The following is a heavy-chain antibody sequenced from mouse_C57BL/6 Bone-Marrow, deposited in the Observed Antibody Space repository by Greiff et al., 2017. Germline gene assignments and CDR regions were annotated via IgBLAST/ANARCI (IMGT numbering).Heavy chain of an antibody. CDR1: GYTFTSYG. Sequence: QVQLQQSGAELARPGASVKLSCKASGYTFTSYGISWVKQRPGQGLEWIGEIYPRSGSTYYNEKFKGKATLTADKSSSTAYMELRSLTSEDSAVYFCASAEIYYYDYWGQGTTLTVSS. CDR3: ASAEIYYYDY. J-gene: IGHJ2*01. D-gene: IGHD1-1*01. CDR2: IYPRSGST. V-gene: IGHV1-81*01.